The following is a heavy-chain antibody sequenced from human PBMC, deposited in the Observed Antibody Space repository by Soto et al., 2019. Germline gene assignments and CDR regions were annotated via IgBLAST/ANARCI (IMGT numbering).Heavy chain of an antibody. D-gene: IGHD6-19*01. Sequence: GGSLRLSCAASGFTVSSNYMSWVRQAPGKGLEWVSVIYSGGSTYYADSVKGRFTISRHNSKNTLYLQMNSLRAEDTAVYYCATPGGQYPGIAVAGKGSAFDIWGQGTMVTVSS. CDR1: GFTVSSNY. CDR2: IYSGGST. CDR3: ATPGGQYPGIAVAGKGSAFDI. J-gene: IGHJ3*02. V-gene: IGHV3-53*04.